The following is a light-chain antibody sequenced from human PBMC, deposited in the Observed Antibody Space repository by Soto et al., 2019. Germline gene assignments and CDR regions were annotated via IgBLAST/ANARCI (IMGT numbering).Light chain of an antibody. CDR3: QQSYSTPGT. J-gene: IGKJ3*01. CDR2: AAS. CDR1: QSISSY. V-gene: IGKV1-39*01. Sequence: DIQMTQSPSSLSASVGDRVTITCRASQSISSYLNWYLQKPGKAPKLLIYAASSLQSGVPSRFSGSGSGTDFTLTISSLQPEDFATYYCQQSYSTPGTFGPGTKVDIK.